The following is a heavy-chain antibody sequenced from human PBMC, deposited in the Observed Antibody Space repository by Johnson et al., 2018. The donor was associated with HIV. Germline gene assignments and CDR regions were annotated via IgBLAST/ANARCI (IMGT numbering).Heavy chain of an antibody. V-gene: IGHV3-7*05. Sequence: VQLVESGGGLVQPGGSLRLSCSASGFSFSTYWMSWVRQAPGKGLEWVAKIKQDGGEMYYVDSVKGRFTISRDNAKNSLYLQMNNLRVEDTAGYYCARVGDIRRVPRRYDAFDIWGQGTMVTVSS. D-gene: IGHD3-3*02. CDR1: GFSFSTYW. J-gene: IGHJ3*02. CDR3: ARVGDIRRVPRRYDAFDI. CDR2: IKQDGGEM.